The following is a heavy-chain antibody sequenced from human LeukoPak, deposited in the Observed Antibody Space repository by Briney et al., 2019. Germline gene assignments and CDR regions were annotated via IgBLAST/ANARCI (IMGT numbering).Heavy chain of an antibody. CDR2: INPKSGGT. CDR3: VPSANYYYFDY. J-gene: IGHJ4*02. D-gene: IGHD4/OR15-4a*01. V-gene: IGHV1-2*02. CDR1: GYTFTGDY. Sequence: ASVKVSCKASGYTFTGDYMHWVRQAPGLGFEWMGWINPKSGGTSYPQKFQGRLTMTRDTSISTAYMELSRLRSDDTAVYYCVPSANYYYFDYWGQGTLVTVSS.